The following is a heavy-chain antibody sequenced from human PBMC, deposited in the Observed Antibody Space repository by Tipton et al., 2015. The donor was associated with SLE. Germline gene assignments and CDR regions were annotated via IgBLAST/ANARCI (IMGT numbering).Heavy chain of an antibody. D-gene: IGHD3-22*01. CDR3: ARDLIRYDSRGYYYYYMDV. V-gene: IGHV1-46*01. J-gene: IGHJ6*03. CDR2: INPSGGST. CDR1: GYTFTSYY. Sequence: QVQLVQSGAEVKKPGASVKVSCKASGYTFTSYYMHWVRQAPGQGLEWMGIINPSGGSTSYAQKFQGRVTMTRDTSTSTVYMELSSLRSEDTAVYYCARDLIRYDSRGYYYYYMDVWGKGTTVTVSS.